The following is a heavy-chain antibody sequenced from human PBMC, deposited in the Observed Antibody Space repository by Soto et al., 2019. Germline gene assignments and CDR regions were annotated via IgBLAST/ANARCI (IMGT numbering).Heavy chain of an antibody. D-gene: IGHD6-6*01. Sequence: GGSLRLSCAVSGFTFSAYTMSWVRQPPGKGLEWVTTISSISTYIKYADSVKGRFTISRDNARNSLYLQMDSLRVEDTAVYYCARVHIAARDYWGQGTLVTVSS. V-gene: IGHV3-21*01. CDR3: ARVHIAARDY. J-gene: IGHJ4*02. CDR1: GFTFSAYT. CDR2: ISSISTYI.